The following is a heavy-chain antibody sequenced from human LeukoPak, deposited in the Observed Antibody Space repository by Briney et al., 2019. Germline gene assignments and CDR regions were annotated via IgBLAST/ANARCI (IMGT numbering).Heavy chain of an antibody. CDR1: GFTFSSYA. J-gene: IGHJ4*02. V-gene: IGHV3-30*01. Sequence: PGGSLRLSCAASGFTFSSYAMHWVRQAPGKGLEWVAVISYDGSNKYYADSVKGRFTISRDNSKNTLYLQMNSLRGEDTAVYYCARDPVEYSSSKLFDYWGQGTLVTVSS. D-gene: IGHD6-6*01. CDR3: ARDPVEYSSSKLFDY. CDR2: ISYDGSNK.